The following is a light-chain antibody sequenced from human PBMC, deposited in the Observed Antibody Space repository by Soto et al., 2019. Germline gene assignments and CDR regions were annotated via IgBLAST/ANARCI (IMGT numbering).Light chain of an antibody. CDR1: SSDVGAYNS. V-gene: IGLV2-14*01. J-gene: IGLJ1*01. CDR2: AVS. Sequence: QSVLTQPASVSGSPGQSIAISCTGTSSDVGAYNSVSWYQQHPGKAPKLMIYAVSNRPSGVSDRFSGSKSGNTASLTISGLQTEDEADYYCSSLATNRGDVFGNGTKVTVL. CDR3: SSLATNRGDV.